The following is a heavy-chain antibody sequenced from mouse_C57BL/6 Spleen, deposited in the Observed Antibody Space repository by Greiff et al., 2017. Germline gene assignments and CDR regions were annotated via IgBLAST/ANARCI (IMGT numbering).Heavy chain of an antibody. J-gene: IGHJ4*01. CDR2: INPSTGGT. V-gene: IGHV1-43*01. Sequence: VQLQQSGPELVKPGASVKISCKASGYSFTGYYMHWVKQSSEKSLEWIGEINPSTGGTSYNQKFKGKATLTVDKSSSTAYMQLKSLTSEYSAVYDCARWDCYYYAMDYWGQGTSVTVSS. CDR3: ARWDCYYYAMDY. D-gene: IGHD2-3*01. CDR1: GYSFTGYY.